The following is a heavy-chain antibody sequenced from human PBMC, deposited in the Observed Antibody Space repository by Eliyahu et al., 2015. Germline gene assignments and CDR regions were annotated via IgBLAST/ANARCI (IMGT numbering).Heavy chain of an antibody. CDR3: ARGASGYDRDYYYGMDV. V-gene: IGHV4-30-4*01. D-gene: IGHD5-12*01. CDR1: GGSISSGDYY. J-gene: IGHJ6*02. Sequence: QVQLQESGPGLVKPSQTLSLTCTVSGGSISSGDYYWSWIRQPPGKGLEWIGYIYYSGSTYYNPSLKSRVTISVDTSKNQFSLKLSSVTAADTAVYYCARGASGYDRDYYYGMDVWGQGTTVTVSS. CDR2: IYYSGST.